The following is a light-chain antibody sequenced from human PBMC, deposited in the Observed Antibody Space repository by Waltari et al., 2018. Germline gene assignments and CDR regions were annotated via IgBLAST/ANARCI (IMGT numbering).Light chain of an antibody. CDR3: QQYYTSPQT. V-gene: IGKV4-1*01. J-gene: IGKJ2*01. CDR2: WAS. Sequence: DVVMTQSPDSLAVSLGGRATINCKSSQSVLYSSNNKNYLAWFQKKPGQPPKLLIYWASTRESGVPDRFSGSGSGTDFTLTISSLQAEDVAVYYCQQYYTSPQTFGQGTKLEIK. CDR1: QSVLYSSNNKNY.